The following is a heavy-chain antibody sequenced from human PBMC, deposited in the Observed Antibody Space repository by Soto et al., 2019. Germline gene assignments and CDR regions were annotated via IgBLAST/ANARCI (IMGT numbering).Heavy chain of an antibody. CDR2: INPSGGST. J-gene: IGHJ5*01. Sequence: ASVKVSWKASGYTFTNYYIHWVRQAPGQGLEWMAVINPSGGSTRYAQKFQGRVTMTRDTSTSTVYMELSSLRSEDTAVYYCAKTYGFLGGYLFDFWGQRTLVTGSS. CDR3: AKTYGFLGGYLFDF. V-gene: IGHV1-46*01. D-gene: IGHD3-16*01. CDR1: GYTFTNYY.